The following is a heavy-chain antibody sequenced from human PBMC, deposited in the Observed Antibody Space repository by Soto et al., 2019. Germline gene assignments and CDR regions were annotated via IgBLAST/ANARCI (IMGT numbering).Heavy chain of an antibody. Sequence: SETLSLTCTVSGGSISSSSYYWGWIRQPPGKGLEWIGSIYYSGSTYYNPSLKSRVTISVDTSKNQFSLKLSSVTAADTAVYYCARRITAAGSPNDYWGQGTLVTVSS. CDR2: IYYSGST. J-gene: IGHJ4*02. CDR1: GGSISSSSYY. CDR3: ARRITAAGSPNDY. V-gene: IGHV4-39*01. D-gene: IGHD6-13*01.